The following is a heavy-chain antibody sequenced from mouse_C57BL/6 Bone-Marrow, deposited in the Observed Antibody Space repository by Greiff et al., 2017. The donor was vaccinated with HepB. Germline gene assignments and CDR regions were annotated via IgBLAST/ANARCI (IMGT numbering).Heavy chain of an antibody. CDR3: ARPFYYAMDY. CDR2: IYPGSGST. Sequence: QVQLKQPGAELVKPGASVKMSCKASGYTFTSYWITWVKQRPGQGLEWIGDIYPGSGSTNYNEKFESKATLTVDTSSSTAYMQLSSLTSEDSAVYYCARPFYYAMDYWGQGTSVTVSS. V-gene: IGHV1-55*01. J-gene: IGHJ4*01. CDR1: GYTFTSYW.